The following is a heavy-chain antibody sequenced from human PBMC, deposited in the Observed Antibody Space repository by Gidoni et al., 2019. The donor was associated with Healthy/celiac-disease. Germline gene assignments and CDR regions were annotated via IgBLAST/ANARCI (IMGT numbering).Heavy chain of an antibody. CDR3: ARDFTSAYCGGDCTPTNYYYYYGMDV. Sequence: EVQLVESGGGLVKPGGSLRLSCAASGFTFSRHRLNWSRLPPGKGLEWVSSISSSSSYIYYADSVKGRFTISRDNAKNSLYLQMNSLRAEDTAVYYCARDFTSAYCGGDCTPTNYYYYYGMDVWGQGTTVTVSS. CDR1: GFTFSRHR. CDR2: ISSSSSYI. J-gene: IGHJ6*02. D-gene: IGHD2-21*01. V-gene: IGHV3-21*01.